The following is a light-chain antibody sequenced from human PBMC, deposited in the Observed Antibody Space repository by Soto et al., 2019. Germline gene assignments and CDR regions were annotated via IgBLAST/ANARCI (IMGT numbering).Light chain of an antibody. Sequence: QSVLTQPPSVSGSPGQSVAISCTGTSSDVGSYNRVSWYQQPPGAAPKLMIYEVSNRPSGVPDRFSGSKSGNTASLTISGLQAEDEADYYCNSYTGSRTYVFGTGTKVTDL. CDR3: NSYTGSRTYV. CDR1: SSDVGSYNR. V-gene: IGLV2-18*02. CDR2: EVS. J-gene: IGLJ1*01.